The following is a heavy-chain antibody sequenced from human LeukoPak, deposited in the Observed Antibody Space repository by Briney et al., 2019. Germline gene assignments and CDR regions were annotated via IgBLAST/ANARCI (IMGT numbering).Heavy chain of an antibody. J-gene: IGHJ6*02. CDR1: GGSISSDSYY. V-gene: IGHV4-39*01. Sequence: PSETLSLTCTVSGGSISSDSYYWAWIRQPPGKGLEWIASIYYSGSTYYNPSLKSRVTISVDTSRNQFSLKLSSVTAADTAVYYCARGVGCSSTSCPYYYYGMDVWGQGTTVTVSS. D-gene: IGHD2-2*01. CDR3: ARGVGCSSTSCPYYYYGMDV. CDR2: IYYSGST.